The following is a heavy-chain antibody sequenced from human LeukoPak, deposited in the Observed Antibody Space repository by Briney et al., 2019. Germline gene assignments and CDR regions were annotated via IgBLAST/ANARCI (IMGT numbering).Heavy chain of an antibody. Sequence: ASVKVSCKASGYIFSSYGISWVRQAPGQGLEWMGWISAYNGNTNYAQKLQGRVTMTTDTSTRTAYMELRSLRSDDTAVYYCARDRGFYSSSWSSPGDYWGQGTLVTVSS. V-gene: IGHV1-18*01. D-gene: IGHD6-13*01. CDR3: ARDRGFYSSSWSSPGDY. CDR2: ISAYNGNT. CDR1: GYIFSSYG. J-gene: IGHJ4*02.